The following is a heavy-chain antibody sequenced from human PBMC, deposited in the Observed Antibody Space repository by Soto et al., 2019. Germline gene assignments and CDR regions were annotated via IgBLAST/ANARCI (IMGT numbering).Heavy chain of an antibody. D-gene: IGHD3-10*01. Sequence: SETLSLTCTVYGGSISSYYWSWIRQPPGKGLEWIGYIYYSGSTNYNPSLKSRVTISVDTSKNQFSLKLSSVTAADTAVYYCARDRAAMVRGDPDYYYYYGMDVWGQGTTVTVSS. CDR1: GGSISSYY. V-gene: IGHV4-59*01. CDR3: ARDRAAMVRGDPDYYYYYGMDV. CDR2: IYYSGST. J-gene: IGHJ6*02.